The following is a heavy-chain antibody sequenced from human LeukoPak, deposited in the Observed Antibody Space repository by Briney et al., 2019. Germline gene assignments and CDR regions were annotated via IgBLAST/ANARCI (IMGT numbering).Heavy chain of an antibody. Sequence: GGSLRLSCAASGFTFSSYAMSWVRQAPGEGLEWVSAISGSGGSTYYADSVKGRFTISRDNSKNTLYLQMNSLRAEDTAVYYCAEGLVRWGNSYDYVWGSYRYPFDYWGQGTLVTVSS. CDR2: ISGSGGST. J-gene: IGHJ4*02. V-gene: IGHV3-23*01. D-gene: IGHD3-16*02. CDR1: GFTFSSYA. CDR3: AEGLVRWGNSYDYVWGSYRYPFDY.